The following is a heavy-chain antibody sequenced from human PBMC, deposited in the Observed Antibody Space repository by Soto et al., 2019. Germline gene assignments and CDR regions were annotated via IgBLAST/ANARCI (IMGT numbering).Heavy chain of an antibody. V-gene: IGHV3-53*01. CDR1: GITATNGH. J-gene: IGHJ4*02. CDR2: IYSDDNT. CDR3: ARDWNGDKYFDF. D-gene: IGHD4-17*01. Sequence: DVQLVKSGGGLIQPGGSLRLSCAASGITATNGHMNWVRQAPGKGLEWVSVIYSDDNTNYADAVKGRFTISRDTSKNTVYLQMNSPRAEDTAVYYCARDWNGDKYFDFWDQGSLVTVSS.